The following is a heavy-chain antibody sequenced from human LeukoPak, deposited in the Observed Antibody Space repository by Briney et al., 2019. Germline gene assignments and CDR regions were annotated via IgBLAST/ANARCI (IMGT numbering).Heavy chain of an antibody. V-gene: IGHV3-48*04. CDR1: GFTFSAYS. D-gene: IGHD2-15*01. J-gene: IGHJ4*02. CDR3: ARDQPSVGWGFDS. Sequence: GGSLRLSCAASGFTFSAYSMNWVRHTPGRGLEWVANINGRGITIHYADSFMGRFTISRDNTKNSLNLQMNNLRAEDTGLYYCARDQPSVGWGFDSWGRGTLVIVSS. CDR2: INGRGITI.